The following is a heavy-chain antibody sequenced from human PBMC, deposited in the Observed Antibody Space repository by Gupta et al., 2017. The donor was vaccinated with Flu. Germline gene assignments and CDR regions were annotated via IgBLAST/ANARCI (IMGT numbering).Heavy chain of an antibody. V-gene: IGHV3-23*01. J-gene: IGHJ6*02. CDR3: AKDGIAVAGRAYYYAMDV. CDR2: ISGHSEST. D-gene: IGHD6-19*01. Sequence: ISGHSESTHYADSVKGRFTISRDNSKNTLYLQMNSLRAEDTAIYYCAKDGIAVAGRAYYYAMDVWGQGTTVTVSS.